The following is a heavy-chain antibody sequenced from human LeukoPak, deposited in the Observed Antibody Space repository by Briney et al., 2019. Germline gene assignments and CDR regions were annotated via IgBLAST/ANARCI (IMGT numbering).Heavy chain of an antibody. CDR3: ARNRAYDN. CDR1: GFTFSSYW. V-gene: IGHV3-7*05. J-gene: IGHJ4*02. CDR2: IKEDGSEK. Sequence: GGSLRLSCVASGFTFSSYWMSWVRQATGKGLEWVANIKEDGSEKYYVDSVKGRFTISRDNAKNSLYLQMSSLRPEDTAFYYCARNRAYDNWGQGTLVTVSS. D-gene: IGHD2/OR15-2a*01.